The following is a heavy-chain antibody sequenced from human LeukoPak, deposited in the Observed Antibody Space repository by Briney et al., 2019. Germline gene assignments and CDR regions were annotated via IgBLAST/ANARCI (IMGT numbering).Heavy chain of an antibody. CDR1: GFTFSNYW. J-gene: IGHJ4*02. Sequence: HTGGSLRLSCAASGFTFSNYWMHWVRQAPGKGLVWVSRINNGGSRTMYADSVKGRFTISRDNARNTLYLQMNSLRAEDTAMYYCATGGSDSSGYFSGFYWGQGTLVTVSS. D-gene: IGHD3-22*01. CDR3: ATGGSDSSGYFSGFY. CDR2: INNGGSRT. V-gene: IGHV3-74*03.